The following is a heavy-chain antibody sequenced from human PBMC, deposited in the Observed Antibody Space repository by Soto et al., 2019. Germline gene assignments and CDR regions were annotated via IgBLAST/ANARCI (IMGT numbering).Heavy chain of an antibody. V-gene: IGHV4-30-4*01. CDR1: GGSISSTDYY. CDR2: ISYSGST. Sequence: SETLSLTCTVSGGSISSTDYYWSWIRQPPGKGPECIGYISYSGSTNYNPSLKSRVTTSLDTSKNQFSLKLSSVTAADTAVYYCARDPSSGGSCPGPCFDYWGQGTLVTVSS. CDR3: ARDPSSGGSCPGPCFDY. D-gene: IGHD2-15*01. J-gene: IGHJ4*02.